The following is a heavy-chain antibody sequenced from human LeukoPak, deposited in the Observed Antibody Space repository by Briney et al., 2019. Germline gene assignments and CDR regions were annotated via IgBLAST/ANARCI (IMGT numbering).Heavy chain of an antibody. V-gene: IGHV4-34*01. CDR3: ARGYSNSWNGGDFDY. CDR2: INHSGST. Sequence: SETLSLTCAVYGGSFSGYYWSWIRQPPGKGLEWIGEINHSGSTNYNPSLKSRVTISVDTSKNQFSLKLSSVTAADTAVYYCARGYSNSWNGGDFDYWAREPWSPSPQ. J-gene: IGHJ4*02. CDR1: GGSFSGYY. D-gene: IGHD6-13*01.